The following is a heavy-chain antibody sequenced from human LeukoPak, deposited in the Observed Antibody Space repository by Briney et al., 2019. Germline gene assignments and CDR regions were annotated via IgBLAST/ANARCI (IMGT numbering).Heavy chain of an antibody. CDR2: IRSKANSYAT. CDR1: WFTFSGSA. D-gene: IGHD5-24*01. J-gene: IGHJ4*02. Sequence: GGSPKISCGASWFTFSGSAMHRGRQASGKGVEWVGRIRSKANSYATAYAASVKGRFTISRDDSKNTAYLQMNSLKTEDTAVYYCTRSRDGSVDYWGQGTLVTVSS. CDR3: TRSRDGSVDY. V-gene: IGHV3-73*01.